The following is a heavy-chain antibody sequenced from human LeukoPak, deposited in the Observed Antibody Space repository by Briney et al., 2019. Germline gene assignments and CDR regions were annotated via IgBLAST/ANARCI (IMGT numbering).Heavy chain of an antibody. V-gene: IGHV4-59*01. D-gene: IGHD6-6*01. Sequence: SETLSLTCTVSGGSISSYYWSWIRQPPGKGLEWIGYIYYSGSTNYNPSLKSRVTISVDTSKNQFSLKLSSVTAADTAVYYCARYSSSSVDYWGQGTLATVSS. CDR1: GGSISSYY. J-gene: IGHJ4*02. CDR3: ARYSSSSVDY. CDR2: IYYSGST.